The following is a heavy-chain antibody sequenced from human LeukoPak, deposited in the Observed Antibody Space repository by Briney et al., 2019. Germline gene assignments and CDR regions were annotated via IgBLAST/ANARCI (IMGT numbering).Heavy chain of an antibody. CDR1: GGSISSGGYY. CDR3: ARDPITMIVEYYFDY. V-gene: IGHV4-31*03. J-gene: IGHJ4*02. CDR2: IYYSGST. D-gene: IGHD3-22*01. Sequence: SETLSLTCTVSGGSISSGGYYWSWIRQHPGKGLEWIGYIYYSGSTYYNPSLKSRVTISVDTSKNQFSLKLSSVTAADTAVYYCARDPITMIVEYYFDYWGQGTLVTVSS.